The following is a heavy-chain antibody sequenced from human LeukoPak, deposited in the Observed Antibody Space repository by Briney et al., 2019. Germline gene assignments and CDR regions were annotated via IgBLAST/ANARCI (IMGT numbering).Heavy chain of an antibody. V-gene: IGHV3-30*02. CDR1: GFTFSSYG. D-gene: IGHD3-10*01. CDR3: AKEGGYYSPLDY. Sequence: GGSLRLSCAASGFTFSSYGMHWVRQAPGKGLEWVAFIRYDGSKKYYADSVKGRFTISRGNSKSTLYLQMNSLRAEDTAVYYCAKEGGYYSPLDYWGQGTLVTVSS. J-gene: IGHJ4*02. CDR2: IRYDGSKK.